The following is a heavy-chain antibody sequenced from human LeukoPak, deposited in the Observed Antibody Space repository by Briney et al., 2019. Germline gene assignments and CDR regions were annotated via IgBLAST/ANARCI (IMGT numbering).Heavy chain of an antibody. CDR1: GGTFSSYA. CDR2: IIPILGIA. Sequence: SVKVSCKASGGTFSSYAISWVRQAPGQGLEWMGRIIPILGIANYAQKFQGRVTITADKSTSTAYMELSSLRAEDTAVYYCAKEGVVPAAMIDYWGQGTLVTVSS. V-gene: IGHV1-69*04. J-gene: IGHJ4*02. D-gene: IGHD2-2*01. CDR3: AKEGVVPAAMIDY.